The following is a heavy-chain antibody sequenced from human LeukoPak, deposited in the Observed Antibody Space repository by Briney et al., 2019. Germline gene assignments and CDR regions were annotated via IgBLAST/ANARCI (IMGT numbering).Heavy chain of an antibody. CDR3: AKGLRGHSD. J-gene: IGHJ4*02. V-gene: IGHV3-23*01. CDR2: ITGSGLNT. CDR1: GFTFRTYG. Sequence: PGGSLRLSCAASGFTFRTYGMTWVRQAPGKGLEWVSAITGSGLNTYYTDSVKGRSTISRDNSKNTLYLQMNSLRVEDTAVYYCAKGLRGHSDWGQGTLVTVSS. D-gene: IGHD5-12*01.